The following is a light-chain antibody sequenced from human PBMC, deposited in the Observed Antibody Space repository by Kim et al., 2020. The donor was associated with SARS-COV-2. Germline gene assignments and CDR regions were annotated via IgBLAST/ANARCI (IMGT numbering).Light chain of an antibody. CDR3: AAWDDSLSVWV. V-gene: IGLV1-47*01. J-gene: IGLJ3*02. CDR1: SSNIGSNY. CDR2: RNN. Sequence: ELTQPPSASGTPGQRVTISCSGSSSNIGSNYVYWYQQLPGTAPKLLIYRNNQRPSGVPDRFSGSKSGTSASLAISGLRSEDEADYYCAAWDDSLSVWVFGGGTQLTV.